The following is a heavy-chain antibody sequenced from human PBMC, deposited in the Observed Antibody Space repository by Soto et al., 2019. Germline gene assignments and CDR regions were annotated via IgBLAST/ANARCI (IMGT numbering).Heavy chain of an antibody. CDR1: GYTFTSYA. V-gene: IGHV1-3*01. J-gene: IGHJ4*02. D-gene: IGHD6-13*01. CDR3: ARDLGQQLTLYYFDY. Sequence: ASVKVSCKASGYTFTSYAMHWVRQAPGQRLEWMGWINAGNGNTKYSQKVQGRVTITRDTSASTAYMELSSLRSEDTAVYYCARDLGQQLTLYYFDYWGQGTLVTVSS. CDR2: INAGNGNT.